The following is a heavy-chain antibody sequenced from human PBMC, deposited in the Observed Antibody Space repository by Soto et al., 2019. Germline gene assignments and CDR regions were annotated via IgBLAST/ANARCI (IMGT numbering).Heavy chain of an antibody. Sequence: GGSLRLSCAASGFTFSGDSMNWVCQAPGKGLEWVASISTTSTYIYYADSVKGRFTISRDNAKNSLHLQMNSLRAEDTAVYYCVRDYVMDVWGQGTTVTVS. D-gene: IGHD3-10*02. V-gene: IGHV3-21*01. CDR2: ISTTSTYI. CDR1: GFTFSGDS. J-gene: IGHJ6*02. CDR3: VRDYVMDV.